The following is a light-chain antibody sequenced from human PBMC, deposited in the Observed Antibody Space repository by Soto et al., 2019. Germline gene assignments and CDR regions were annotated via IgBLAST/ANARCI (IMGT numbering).Light chain of an antibody. CDR3: QQYNNWPQT. Sequence: ESVLTQSPGTLSFSPVERSTLSCRASQSVSSNLAWYQQKPGQAPRLLIYGASTRATGIPARFSGSGSGTEFTLTISSLQSEDFAVYYCQQYNNWPQTFGQGTKVDIK. J-gene: IGKJ1*01. CDR2: GAS. V-gene: IGKV3-15*01. CDR1: QSVSSN.